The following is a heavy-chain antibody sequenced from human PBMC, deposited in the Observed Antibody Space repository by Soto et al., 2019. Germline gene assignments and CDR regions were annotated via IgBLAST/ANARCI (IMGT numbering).Heavy chain of an antibody. Sequence: QVQLQESGPGLVKPSQTLSLTCTVSGGSITSGGYYWSWIRQHPGKGLEWIGYIYYSGSTYYNPSLKSRVTISVDPSKNHFSLKLSSVTAADTAVYYCARVSYYYESSGFCDYWGQGTLVTVSS. D-gene: IGHD3-22*01. CDR2: IYYSGST. CDR3: ARVSYYYESSGFCDY. J-gene: IGHJ4*02. V-gene: IGHV4-31*03. CDR1: GGSITSGGYY.